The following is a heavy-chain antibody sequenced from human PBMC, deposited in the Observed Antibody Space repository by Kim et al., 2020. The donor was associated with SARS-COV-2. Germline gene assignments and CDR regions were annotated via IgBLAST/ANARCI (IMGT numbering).Heavy chain of an antibody. CDR1: GFTFSSYA. J-gene: IGHJ4*02. CDR3: ARSGSPYSSSWYY. Sequence: GGSLRLCCAASGFTFSSYAMHWVRQAPGKGLEYVSAISSNGGSTYYANSVKGRFTISRDNSKNTLYLQMGSLRAEDMAVYYCARSGSPYSSSWYYWGQGTLVTVSS. V-gene: IGHV3-64*01. CDR2: ISSNGGST. D-gene: IGHD6-13*01.